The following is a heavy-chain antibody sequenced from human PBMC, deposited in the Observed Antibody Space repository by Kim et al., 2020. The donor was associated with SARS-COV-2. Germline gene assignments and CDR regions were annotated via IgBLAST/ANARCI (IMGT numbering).Heavy chain of an antibody. CDR1: GYTFTSYA. CDR2: INTNTGNP. J-gene: IGHJ3*02. Sequence: ASVKVSCKASGYTFTSYAMNWVRQAPGQGLEWMGWINTNTGNPTYAQGFTGRFVFSLDTSVSTAYLQISSLKAEDTAVYYCARELHSLDCSGGSCYDDAFDIRGQGTMVTVSS. CDR3: ARELHSLDCSGGSCYDDAFDI. D-gene: IGHD2-15*01. V-gene: IGHV7-4-1*02.